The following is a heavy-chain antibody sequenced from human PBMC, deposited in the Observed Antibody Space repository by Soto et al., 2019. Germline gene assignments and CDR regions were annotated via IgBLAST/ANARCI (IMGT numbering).Heavy chain of an antibody. V-gene: IGHV4-30-4*01. CDR2: IYYSGST. Sequence: SETLSLTCTVSGGSISSGDYYWSWIRQPPGKGLEWIGYIYYSGSTYYNPSLKSRVTISVDTSKNQFSLKLSSVTAADTAVYYCARGHAMIEKDDYWGQGTLVTVSS. CDR1: GGSISSGDYY. CDR3: ARGHAMIEKDDY. J-gene: IGHJ4*02. D-gene: IGHD3-22*01.